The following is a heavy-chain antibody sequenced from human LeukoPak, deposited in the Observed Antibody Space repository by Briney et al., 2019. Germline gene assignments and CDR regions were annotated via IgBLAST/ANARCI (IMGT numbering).Heavy chain of an antibody. CDR2: INHSGST. Sequence: PSETLSLTCAVYGGSFSGYYWSWIRQPPGKGLEWIGEINHSGSTNYNPSLKSRVIISVDTSKNQFSLKLSSVTAADTAVYYCARGRARYCSGGSCYSRWFDPWGQGTLVTVSS. V-gene: IGHV4-34*01. CDR3: ARGRARYCSGGSCYSRWFDP. CDR1: GGSFSGYY. J-gene: IGHJ5*02. D-gene: IGHD2-15*01.